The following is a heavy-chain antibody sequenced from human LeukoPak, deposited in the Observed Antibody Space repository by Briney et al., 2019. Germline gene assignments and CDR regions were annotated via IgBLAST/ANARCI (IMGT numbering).Heavy chain of an antibody. CDR3: ARVVRAPTAMVTFWYFDL. CDR2: ISYDGSNK. V-gene: IGHV3-30*04. Sequence: PGKSLTLSCAASGFTFSSYSMHWVRQAPGKGLEWVAVISYDGSNKYYADSMKGRFTISRDNSKNTLYLQINSLRAEYAAVYYWARVVRAPTAMVTFWYFDLWGRGTLVTVSS. J-gene: IGHJ2*01. CDR1: GFTFSSYS. D-gene: IGHD5-18*01.